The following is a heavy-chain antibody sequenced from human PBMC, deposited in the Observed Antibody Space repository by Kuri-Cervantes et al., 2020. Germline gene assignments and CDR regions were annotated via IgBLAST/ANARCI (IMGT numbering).Heavy chain of an antibody. V-gene: IGHV4-4*02. CDR2: SYHSGST. D-gene: IGHD3-22*01. Sequence: SCAVSGGSISSSNWWSWVRQPPGKGLEWIGESYHSGSTNYNPSLKSRVTISVDTSKNQFSLKLSSVTAADTAVYNCARVPDSSGYYGFDYWGQGTLVTVSS. CDR3: ARVPDSSGYYGFDY. CDR1: GGSISSSNW. J-gene: IGHJ4*02.